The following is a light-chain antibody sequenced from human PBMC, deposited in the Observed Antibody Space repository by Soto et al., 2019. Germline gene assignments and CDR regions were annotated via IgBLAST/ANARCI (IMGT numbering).Light chain of an antibody. Sequence: QSALTQPASVSGSPGQSITISCTGSGRDIGAYNYVSWYQQHPGKAPKLIIYEVENRPSGVSNRFSASKSAFTASLTISGLQAEDEADYYCSSYTTSYFYVSGHGTKVTVL. CDR1: GRDIGAYNY. V-gene: IGLV2-14*01. J-gene: IGLJ1*01. CDR3: SSYTTSYFYV. CDR2: EVE.